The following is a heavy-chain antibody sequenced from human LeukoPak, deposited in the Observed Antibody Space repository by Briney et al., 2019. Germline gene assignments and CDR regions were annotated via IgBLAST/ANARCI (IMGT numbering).Heavy chain of an antibody. Sequence: WETLSLTYTVSGGSISTYYWSWIRQPPGKGLEWIGHIYYTGSTNYNPSLKSRVTMSVDTSRNQFSLKLTSVTAADTAVYYCARYHGSYGSGSYYTPYYYMDVWGKGTTVTVSS. D-gene: IGHD3-10*01. CDR3: ARYHGSYGSGSYYTPYYYMDV. CDR2: IYYTGST. CDR1: GGSISTYY. V-gene: IGHV4-59*01. J-gene: IGHJ6*03.